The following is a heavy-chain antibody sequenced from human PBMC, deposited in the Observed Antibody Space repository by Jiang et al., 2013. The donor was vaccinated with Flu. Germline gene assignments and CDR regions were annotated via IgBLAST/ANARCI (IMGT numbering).Heavy chain of an antibody. V-gene: IGHV4-59*01. CDR2: IYYSGST. D-gene: IGHD3-9*01. CDR1: GGSISSYY. J-gene: IGHJ2*01. Sequence: GSGLVKPSETLSLTCTVSGGSISSYYWSWIRQPPGKGLEWIGYIYYSGSTNYNPSLKSRVTISVDTSKNQFSLKLSSVTAADTAVYYCARGLPGYDILTGYYFNWYFDLWGRGTLVTVSS. CDR3: ARGLPGYDILTGYYFNWYFDL.